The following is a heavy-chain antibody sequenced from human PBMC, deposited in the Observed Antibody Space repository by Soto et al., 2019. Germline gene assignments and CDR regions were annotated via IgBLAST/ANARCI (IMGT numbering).Heavy chain of an antibody. CDR2: IHYNGRT. D-gene: IGHD5-12*01. CDR1: GGSISGYY. V-gene: IGHV4-59*08. Sequence: QVQLQESGPGLLKPSETLSLTCTVSGGSISGYYWSWIRQPPGEGLEWIGFIHYNGRTSYNPSLNTPRTISLDTPDDQSYLSLSSVTAADTAVYYCARHMIICGDEAFDYWGQGTPVTVSS. CDR3: ARHMIICGDEAFDY. J-gene: IGHJ4*02.